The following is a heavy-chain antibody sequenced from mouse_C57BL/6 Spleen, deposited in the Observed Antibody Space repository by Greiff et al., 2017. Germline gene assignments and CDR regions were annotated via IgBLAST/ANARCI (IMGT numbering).Heavy chain of an antibody. CDR2: IYPRDGST. Sequence: QVQLKQSGPELVKPGASVKLSCKASGYTFTSYDINWVKQRPGPGLEWIGWIYPRDGSTKYNETFKGKATLTVDTSSSTAYMELHSLTSEDSAVYFCAREGVYDYDLYYFDYWGQGTTLTVSS. V-gene: IGHV1-85*01. D-gene: IGHD2-4*01. CDR1: GYTFTSYD. J-gene: IGHJ2*01. CDR3: AREGVYDYDLYYFDY.